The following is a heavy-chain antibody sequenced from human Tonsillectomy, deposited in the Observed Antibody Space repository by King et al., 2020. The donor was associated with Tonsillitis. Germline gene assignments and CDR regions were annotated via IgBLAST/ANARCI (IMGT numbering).Heavy chain of an antibody. D-gene: IGHD3-10*01. CDR3: ARRALWFGPYNP. Sequence: VQLQESGPGLVKPSETLSLTCSVSGGSISSYYWSWIRQPPGKGLDWIGYISYSGSTNYNPSLKSRVTISVDTSKNQFSLKLSSVTAADTAAYYCARRALWFGPYNPWGQGTLVTVSS. V-gene: IGHV4-59*08. CDR2: ISYSGST. CDR1: GGSISSYY. J-gene: IGHJ5*02.